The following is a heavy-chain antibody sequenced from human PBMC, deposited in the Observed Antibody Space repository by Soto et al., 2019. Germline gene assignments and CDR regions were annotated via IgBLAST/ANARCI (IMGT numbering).Heavy chain of an antibody. CDR3: ARAGYCSGGSCYWGLDYYGMDV. CDR2: ISAHNGNT. Sequence: ASVKVSCKASGYTFTSYGISWVRQAPGQGLEWMGWISAHNGNTNYAQKPQGRVTMTTDTSTSTAYMELRSLRSDDTAVYYCARAGYCSGGSCYWGLDYYGMDVWGQETTVTAP. D-gene: IGHD2-15*01. CDR1: GYTFTSYG. V-gene: IGHV1-18*01. J-gene: IGHJ6*02.